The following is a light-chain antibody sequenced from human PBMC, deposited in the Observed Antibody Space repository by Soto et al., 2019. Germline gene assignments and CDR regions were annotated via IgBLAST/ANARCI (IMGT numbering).Light chain of an antibody. CDR2: QDS. CDR1: KSGDKY. J-gene: IGLJ1*01. Sequence: SYELTQPPSVSVSPGQTASITCSGDKSGDKYACWYQQKPGQSPVLVIHQDSKRPSGSPERFSGSNSGNTATLTISGTQAMDEADYYCPAWDSSTGVFGTGTKLTVL. V-gene: IGLV3-1*01. CDR3: PAWDSSTGV.